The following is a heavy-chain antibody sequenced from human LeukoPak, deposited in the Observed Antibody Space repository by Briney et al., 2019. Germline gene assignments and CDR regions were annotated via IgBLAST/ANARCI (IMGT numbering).Heavy chain of an antibody. J-gene: IGHJ4*02. CDR1: GFTFSSDA. V-gene: IGHV3-23*01. CDR3: ATIKEIAARQNDY. CDR2: IDGSGGFA. D-gene: IGHD6-6*01. Sequence: GGSLRLSCAASGFTFSSDAMTWVRQAPGKGLEWVSSIDGSGGFAYYADSVKGRFTISRDNSKNTLYLQMNSLRAEDTAVYYCATIKEIAARQNDYWGQGTLVTVSS.